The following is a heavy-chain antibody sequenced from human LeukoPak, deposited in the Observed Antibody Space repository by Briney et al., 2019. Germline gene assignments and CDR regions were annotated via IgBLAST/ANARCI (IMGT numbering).Heavy chain of an antibody. V-gene: IGHV1-2*02. CDR2: INPNSGGT. Sequence: ASVKVSCKASGYTFTSYYMHWVRQAPGQGLEWMAWINPNSGGTNYAQKFQGRVTMTRDTSVSTAYMELSNVRSDDTAVYYCARSLPLTVGDSRDNFDYWGQGTLVTVSS. J-gene: IGHJ4*02. D-gene: IGHD4-23*01. CDR1: GYTFTSYY. CDR3: ARSLPLTVGDSRDNFDY.